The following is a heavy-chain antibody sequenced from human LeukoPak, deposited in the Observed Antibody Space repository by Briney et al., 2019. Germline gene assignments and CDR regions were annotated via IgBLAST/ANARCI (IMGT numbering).Heavy chain of an antibody. D-gene: IGHD4-23*01. Sequence: SETLSLTCTVSGGSISSGGHYWSWIRQPAGKGLEYLGRIYSTGSTNYNPSLRSRVTISVDTSKNQFSLKLSSVTAADTAVYYCARDGYGGNPASAGSYYYYMDVWGKGTTVTVSS. CDR3: ARDGYGGNPASAGSYYYYMDV. CDR1: GGSISSGGHY. CDR2: IYSTGST. J-gene: IGHJ6*03. V-gene: IGHV4-61*02.